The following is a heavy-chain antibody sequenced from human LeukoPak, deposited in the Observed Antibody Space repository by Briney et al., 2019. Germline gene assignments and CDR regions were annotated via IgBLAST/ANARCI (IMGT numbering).Heavy chain of an antibody. CDR3: ARLYYDSSCYDAFDI. CDR2: IYYSGST. V-gene: IGHV4-59*01. D-gene: IGHD3-22*01. J-gene: IGHJ3*02. Sequence: SETLSLTCTVSGGSISSYYWSWIRQPPGKGLEWIGYIYYSGSTNYNPSLKSRVTISVDTSKNQFSLKLSSVTAADTAVYYCARLYYDSSCYDAFDIWGQGTMVTVSS. CDR1: GGSISSYY.